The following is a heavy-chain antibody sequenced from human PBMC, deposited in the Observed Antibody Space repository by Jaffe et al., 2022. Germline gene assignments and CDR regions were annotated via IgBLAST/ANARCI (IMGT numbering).Heavy chain of an antibody. CDR2: ISSSSSYI. CDR1: GFTFSSYS. V-gene: IGHV3-21*01. Sequence: EVQLVESGGGLVKPGGSLRLSCAASGFTFSSYSMNWVRQAPGKGLEWVSSISSSSSYIYYADSVKGRFTISRDNAKNSLYLQMNSLRAEDTAVYYCARDQGGYSSGWPPRNYFDYWGQGTLVTVSS. J-gene: IGHJ4*02. CDR3: ARDQGGYSSGWPPRNYFDY. D-gene: IGHD6-19*01.